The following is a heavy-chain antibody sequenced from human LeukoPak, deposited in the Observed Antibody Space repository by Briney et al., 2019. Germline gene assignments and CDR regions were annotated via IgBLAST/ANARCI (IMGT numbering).Heavy chain of an antibody. J-gene: IGHJ4*02. V-gene: IGHV4-34*01. CDR2: INHSGST. D-gene: IGHD3-22*01. CDR3: ARSLYYYDSSGYSDY. Sequence: NSSETLSLTCAVYGGSFSGYYWSWIRQPPGKGLEWIGEINHSGSTNYNPSLKSRVTISVDTSKNQFSLKLSSVTAADTAVYYCARSLYYYDSSGYSDYWGQGTLVTVSS. CDR1: GGSFSGYY.